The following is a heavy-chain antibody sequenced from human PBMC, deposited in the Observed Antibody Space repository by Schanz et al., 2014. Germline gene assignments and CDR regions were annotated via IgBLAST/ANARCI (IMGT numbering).Heavy chain of an antibody. J-gene: IGHJ4*02. CDR3: ARGEMVATITWFFDY. CDR2: VYNIGST. Sequence: QVQLQESGPGLVKPSQTLSLACDVSGDSINSGGYSWSWIRQPPGKGLEWIGYVYNIGSTYYNPSLKSRATISVDTSKNQFSLTLTSVTAADTAVYYCARGEMVATITWFFDYWGQGTLVTVSS. D-gene: IGHD5-12*01. V-gene: IGHV4-30-4*07. CDR1: GDSINSGGYS.